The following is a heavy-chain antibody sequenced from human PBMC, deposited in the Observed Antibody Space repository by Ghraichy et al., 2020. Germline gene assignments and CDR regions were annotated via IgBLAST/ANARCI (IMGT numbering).Heavy chain of an antibody. CDR2: IYYTGKT. Sequence: SETLSLTCTVSGGSVSGYYWSWIWQSPEKGLEWIAYIYYTGKTNYNPSLKSRASISVDTSKNQFSLELTSVTAADTAVYYCARGHFNFQHWGQGTPVTVSS. CDR1: GGSVSGYY. CDR3: ARGHFNFQH. V-gene: IGHV4-59*02. D-gene: IGHD3-3*02. J-gene: IGHJ1*01.